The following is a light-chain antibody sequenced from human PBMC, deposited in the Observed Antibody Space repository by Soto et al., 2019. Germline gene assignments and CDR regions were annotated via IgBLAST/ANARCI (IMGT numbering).Light chain of an antibody. Sequence: DIAMTQSPDSLAVSLGERATINCKSSQSVLYSSNNKNYLAWYQQKPGQPPKLLIYWASTRESGVPDRFSGSGSRTDFTLTISSLQAEDVAVYYCQQYYSTPRTFGQGTKWIS. J-gene: IGKJ1*01. CDR2: WAS. CDR3: QQYYSTPRT. CDR1: QSVLYSSNNKNY. V-gene: IGKV4-1*01.